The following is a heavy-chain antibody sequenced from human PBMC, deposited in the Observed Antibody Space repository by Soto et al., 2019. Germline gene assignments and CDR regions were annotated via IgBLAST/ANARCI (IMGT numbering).Heavy chain of an antibody. CDR2: INPNSGGT. J-gene: IGHJ4*02. D-gene: IGHD2-8*01. V-gene: IGHV1-2*04. CDR1: GYTFTGYY. CDR3: VRDLGYCSNGVCYNTYYFDY. Sequence: ASVKVSCKASGYTFTGYYIHWVRQAPGQGLEWMGWINPNSGGTNYAQKFQGWVTMTRDTSISTAYMELSRLRSADTAVYYCVRDLGYCSNGVCYNTYYFDYWGQGTLVTVSS.